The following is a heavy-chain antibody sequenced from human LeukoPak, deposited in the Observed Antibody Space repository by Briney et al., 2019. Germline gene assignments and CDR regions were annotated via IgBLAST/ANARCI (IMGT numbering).Heavy chain of an antibody. V-gene: IGHV3-21*01. D-gene: IGHD4/OR15-4a*01. Sequence: GESLRLSCAASGFTFSSSTMNWVRRAPGKGLEWVSSISSGSDYIYYADSVKGRFTISRDSAKNSLYLQMNSLRAEDTAVYYCVRIPNSANFPNWFDPWGQGTLVTVSS. J-gene: IGHJ5*02. CDR1: GFTFSSST. CDR3: VRIPNSANFPNWFDP. CDR2: ISSGSDYI.